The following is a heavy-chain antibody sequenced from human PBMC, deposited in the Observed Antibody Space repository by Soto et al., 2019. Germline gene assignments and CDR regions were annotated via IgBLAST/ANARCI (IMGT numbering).Heavy chain of an antibody. CDR1: GGSISSGGYY. CDR3: ARSISPGAVRGHRNYFDY. CDR2: IYYSGST. V-gene: IGHV4-31*03. Sequence: PSETLSLTCTVSGGSISSGGYYWSWIRQHPGRGLEWIGYIYYSGSTYYNPSLKSRVTISVDTSKNQFSLKLSSVTAADTAVYYCARSISPGAVRGHRNYFDYWGQGTLVTVPQ. D-gene: IGHD2-21*01. J-gene: IGHJ4*02.